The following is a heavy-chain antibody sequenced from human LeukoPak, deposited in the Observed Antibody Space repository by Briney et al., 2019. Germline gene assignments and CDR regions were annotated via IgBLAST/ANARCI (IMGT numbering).Heavy chain of an antibody. CDR2: IYHSGST. D-gene: IGHD3-16*02. CDR1: GGSISSSNW. V-gene: IGHV4-4*02. J-gene: IGHJ4*02. Sequence: SGTLSLTCAVSGGSISSSNWWSWVRQPPGKGLEWIGEIYHSGSTSYNPSLKSRVTISVDKSKNQFSLKLSSVTAADTAVYYCARAQIDNYDYVWGSYRPNHFDYWGQGTLVTVSS. CDR3: ARAQIDNYDYVWGSYRPNHFDY.